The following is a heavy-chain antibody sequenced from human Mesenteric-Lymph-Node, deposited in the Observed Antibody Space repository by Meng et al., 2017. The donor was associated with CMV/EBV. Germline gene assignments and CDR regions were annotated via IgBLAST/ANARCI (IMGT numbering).Heavy chain of an antibody. V-gene: IGHV3-53*01. CDR1: GFSFNNYE. CDR3: ARYHPSGNYFFDL. Sequence: GESLKISCEVSGFSFNNYEMNWVRQAPGKGLEWLSTIYGDGIAYYAGSVKGRFTISRDTSKATLYLQMRSLRAEDTAVYYCARYHPSGNYFFDLWGQGTLVTVSS. J-gene: IGHJ4*02. D-gene: IGHD3-10*01. CDR2: IYGDGIA.